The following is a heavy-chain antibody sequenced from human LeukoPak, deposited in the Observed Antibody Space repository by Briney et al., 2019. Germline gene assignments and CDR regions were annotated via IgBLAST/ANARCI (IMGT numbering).Heavy chain of an antibody. CDR2: ISAYNGNT. Sequence: GASVKVSCKASGYTFTSYGISWVRQAPGQGLEWMGWISAYNGNTNYAQKLQGRVTMTTDTSTSTAYMELRSLRSDDTAVYYCARVHRDNDFWSGYYTDAFDIWGQGTMVTVSS. CDR3: ARVHRDNDFWSGYYTDAFDI. CDR1: GYTFTSYG. V-gene: IGHV1-18*01. J-gene: IGHJ3*02. D-gene: IGHD3-3*01.